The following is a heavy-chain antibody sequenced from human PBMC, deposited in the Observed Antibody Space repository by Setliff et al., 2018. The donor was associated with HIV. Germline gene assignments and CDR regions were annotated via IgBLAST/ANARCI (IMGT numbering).Heavy chain of an antibody. CDR1: ATFTNVD. Sequence: ASVKVSCKASATFTNVDIHWLRRATGQGLEWMGWMNPNSGVSGYGQKFQGRVTMTRDTSISTAYMELSSLTSEDTAGYYCSRGKGVGGVIITGGLDVWGKGTTVTVSS. J-gene: IGHJ6*04. V-gene: IGHV1-8*01. CDR2: MNPNSGVS. D-gene: IGHD3-10*01. CDR3: SRGKGVGGVIITGGLDV.